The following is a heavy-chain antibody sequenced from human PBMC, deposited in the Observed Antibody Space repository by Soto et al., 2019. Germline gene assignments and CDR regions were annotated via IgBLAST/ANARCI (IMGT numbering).Heavy chain of an antibody. V-gene: IGHV3-7*03. CDR2: IKEDGSEK. D-gene: IGHD6-13*01. CDR3: ARSSRPLY. Sequence: GGSPRLSCAASGFTFGTYWMSRVRKARVKALEWVAFIKEDGSEKYYVDAVKGRVTISRDNATSLASLQMNNLRDDDTAVSYYARSSRPLYCGQRTVVTVSS. CDR1: GFTFGTYW. J-gene: IGHJ1*01.